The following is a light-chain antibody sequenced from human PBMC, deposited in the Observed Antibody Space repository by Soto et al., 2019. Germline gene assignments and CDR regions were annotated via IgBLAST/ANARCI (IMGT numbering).Light chain of an antibody. J-gene: IGLJ3*02. CDR2: SNN. CDR1: RSNIGNNP. V-gene: IGLV1-44*01. CDR3: ATWDDGLNAWV. Sequence: QSVLTQPPSASGTPGQRVTISCSGSRSNIGNNPVNWYQQLPGTAPKLLIHSNNQGPSGVPYRFSGSSSGTSASLVISGLQAEDEATYYCATWDDGLNAWVFGGGTQLTVL.